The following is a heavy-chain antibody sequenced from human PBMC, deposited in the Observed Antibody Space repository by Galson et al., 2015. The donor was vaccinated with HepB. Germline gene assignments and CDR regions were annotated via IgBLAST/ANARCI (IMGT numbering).Heavy chain of an antibody. V-gene: IGHV1-2*02. CDR2: INPKSGDT. CDR3: ARGGGRYCLDA. Sequence: SVKVSCKASGYTFTDHYLHWVRQAPGQGLEWMGWINPKSGDTKYEQNFQGRVSMTRDTSVSLVSMELSSLRSDDTAVYYCARGGGRYCLDAWGQGTLVIVSS. J-gene: IGHJ5*02. D-gene: IGHD3-10*01. CDR1: GYTFTDHY.